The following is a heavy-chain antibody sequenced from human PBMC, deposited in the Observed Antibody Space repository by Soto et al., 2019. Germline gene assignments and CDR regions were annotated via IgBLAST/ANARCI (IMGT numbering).Heavy chain of an antibody. CDR2: ISYSGST. D-gene: IGHD4-4*01. J-gene: IGHJ2*01. Sequence: DLEWIGYISYSGSTYYNPSLKSRLTISVDPSKNQFSLHLSSVTAADTAVYYCARSSQSWFFDLWGRGTLVTVSS. CDR3: ARSSQSWFFDL. V-gene: IGHV4-31*02.